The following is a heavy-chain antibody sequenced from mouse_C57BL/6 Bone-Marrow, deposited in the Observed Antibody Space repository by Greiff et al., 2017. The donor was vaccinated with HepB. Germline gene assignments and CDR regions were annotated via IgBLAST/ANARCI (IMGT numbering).Heavy chain of an antibody. V-gene: IGHV6-3*01. D-gene: IGHD1-1*01. CDR1: GFTFSNYW. CDR2: IRLKSDNYAT. J-gene: IGHJ4*01. CDR3: TAHYYGSRDYAMDY. Sequence: EVQGVESGGGLVQPGGSMKLSCVASGFTFSNYWMNWVRQSPEKGLEWVAQIRLKSDNYATHYAESVKGRFTISRDDSKSSVYLQMNNLRAEDTGIYYCTAHYYGSRDYAMDYWVQGTSVTVSS.